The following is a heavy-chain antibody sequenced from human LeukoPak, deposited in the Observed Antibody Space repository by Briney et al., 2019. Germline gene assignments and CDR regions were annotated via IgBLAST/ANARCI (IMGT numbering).Heavy chain of an antibody. CDR3: ARDVVAAAGSWDY. V-gene: IGHV4-4*07. D-gene: IGHD6-13*01. J-gene: IGHJ4*02. CDR2: IYTSGST. Sequence: SETLSLTCTVSGGSISSFYWSWIRQPAGKGLEWIGCIYTSGSTNYNPSLKSRVTMSVDTSKNQFSLNLSSVTAADTAVYYCARDVVAAAGSWDYWGQGTLVTVSS. CDR1: GGSISSFY.